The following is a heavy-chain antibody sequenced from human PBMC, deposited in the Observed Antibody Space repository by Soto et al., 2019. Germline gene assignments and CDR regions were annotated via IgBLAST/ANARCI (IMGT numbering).Heavy chain of an antibody. CDR1: GFTFSSYA. CDR2: ISYDGSNK. D-gene: IGHD2-2*02. CDR3: ASPLPAAIYY. Sequence: QVQLVESGGGVVQPGRSLRLSCAASGFTFSSYAMHWVRQAPGKGLEWVAVISYDGSNKYYADSVKGRFTISRDNSKNTLYLQMNSLRAEDTAVYYCASPLPAAIYYWGQGTLVNVSS. V-gene: IGHV3-30-3*01. J-gene: IGHJ4*02.